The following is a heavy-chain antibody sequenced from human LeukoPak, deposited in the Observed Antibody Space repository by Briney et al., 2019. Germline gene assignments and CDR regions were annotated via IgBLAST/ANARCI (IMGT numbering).Heavy chain of an antibody. CDR1: GYTFTSYD. CDR3: ARGGGIQLWLYYDSSGYPGY. CDR2: MNPNSGNT. Sequence: ASVRVSCKASGYTFTSYDINWVRQAAGQGLEGMGWMNPNSGNTGYAQKFQGRVTITRNTSISTAYMELSSLRSEDTAVYYCARGGGIQLWLYYDSSGYPGYWGQGTLVTVSS. V-gene: IGHV1-8*03. J-gene: IGHJ4*02. D-gene: IGHD3-22*01.